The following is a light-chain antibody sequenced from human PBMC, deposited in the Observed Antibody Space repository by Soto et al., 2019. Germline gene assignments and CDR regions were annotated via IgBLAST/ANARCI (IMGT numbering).Light chain of an antibody. CDR1: QSVSSY. CDR2: DAS. V-gene: IGKV3-11*01. Sequence: EIVLTQAPATLSLSPGQIATLSCRASQSVSSYLAWYQQKPGQAPRLLIYDASNRATGIPDRSSGSGAGTDFTLNISSLEAEDSAVYYCQHGSNWPPVTFGPGTNVDLQ. CDR3: QHGSNWPPVT. J-gene: IGKJ3*01.